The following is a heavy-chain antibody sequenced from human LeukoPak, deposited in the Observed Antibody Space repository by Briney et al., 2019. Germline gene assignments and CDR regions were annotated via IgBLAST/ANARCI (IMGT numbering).Heavy chain of an antibody. CDR2: IYTGGSP. CDR3: AVRVWSSKAFDI. CDR1: TFTVSTNY. Sequence: GGSRRLSCAASTFTVSTNYMTWVRQAPGKGLEWVSMIYTGGSPYYADSLKGRFTISRDNSKNTLYLQMNSLRAEDTTVYYCAVRVWSSKAFDIWGQARMASVSS. V-gene: IGHV3-66*01. J-gene: IGHJ3*02. D-gene: IGHD6-19*01.